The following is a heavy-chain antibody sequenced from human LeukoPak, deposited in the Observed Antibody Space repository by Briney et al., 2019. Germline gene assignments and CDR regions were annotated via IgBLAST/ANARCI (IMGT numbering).Heavy chain of an antibody. D-gene: IGHD3-10*01. J-gene: IGHJ4*02. CDR2: MDPSGSQK. CDR1: GFTFNRSW. CDR3: AIWASGNY. V-gene: IGHV3-7*01. Sequence: PGGSLRLSCAASGFTFNRSWLNWVRQALGRGLEWVANMDPSGSQKRYVDSVKGRFTISKDNPGTSLYLEMNSLRTEDTAIYYCAIWASGNYWGQGTLVTVSS.